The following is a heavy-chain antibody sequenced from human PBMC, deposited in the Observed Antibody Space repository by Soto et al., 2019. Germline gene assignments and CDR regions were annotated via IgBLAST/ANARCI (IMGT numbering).Heavy chain of an antibody. CDR2: ISGYNGNT. D-gene: IGHD2-21*01. V-gene: IGHV1-18*04. Sequence: QVVLEQSGGEVKKPGASVKVSCKASGYTFSGYSITWVRQAPGQGVEWVGRISGYNGNTHYAGTLRGRLTLSTDTPTSPAYMELRSLTSDRPAVYYCARDVFCGGAPACPDMDVWGQGTTVTVSS. CDR3: ARDVFCGGAPACPDMDV. J-gene: IGHJ6*02. CDR1: GYTFSGYS.